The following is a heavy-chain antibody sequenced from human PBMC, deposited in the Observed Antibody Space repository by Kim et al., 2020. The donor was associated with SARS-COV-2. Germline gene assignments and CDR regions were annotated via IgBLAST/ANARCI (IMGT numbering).Heavy chain of an antibody. V-gene: IGHV4-59*13. CDR3: ASDFHYCSGGSCYSYLDY. D-gene: IGHD2-15*01. J-gene: IGHJ4*02. CDR1: GGSISSYY. Sequence: SETLSLTCTVSGGSISSYYWSWIRQPPGKGLEWIGYIYYSGSTNYNPSLKSRVTISVDTSKNQFSLKLSSVTAADTAVYYCASDFHYCSGGSCYSYLDYWGQGTLVTVSS. CDR2: IYYSGST.